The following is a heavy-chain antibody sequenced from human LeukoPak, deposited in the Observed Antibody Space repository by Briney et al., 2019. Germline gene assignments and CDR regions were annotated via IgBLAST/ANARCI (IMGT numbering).Heavy chain of an antibody. D-gene: IGHD3-22*01. CDR1: GFTFSSYG. CDR2: IRYDGSNK. CDR3: ASDLYTYYDSSGYFPPDY. V-gene: IGHV3-30*02. J-gene: IGHJ4*02. Sequence: AGGSLRLSCAASGFTFSSYGMHWVRQAPGKGLEWVAFIRYDGSNKYYADSVKGRFTISRDNSKNTLYLQMNSLRAEDTAVYYCASDLYTYYDSSGYFPPDYWGQGTLVTVSS.